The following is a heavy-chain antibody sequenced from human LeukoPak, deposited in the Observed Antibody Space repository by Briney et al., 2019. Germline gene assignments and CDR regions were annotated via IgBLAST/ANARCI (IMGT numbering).Heavy chain of an antibody. CDR3: ASPYSSGWYSFDY. J-gene: IGHJ4*02. CDR1: GFTVSRNY. D-gene: IGHD6-19*01. V-gene: IGHV3-66*01. Sequence: GGSLRLSCAASGFTVSRNYMSWVRQAPGKGLEWVSVIYSGGSTYYADSVKGRFTISRDNSKNTLYLQMNSLRAEDTAVYNCASPYSSGWYSFDYWGQGTLVTVSS. CDR2: IYSGGST.